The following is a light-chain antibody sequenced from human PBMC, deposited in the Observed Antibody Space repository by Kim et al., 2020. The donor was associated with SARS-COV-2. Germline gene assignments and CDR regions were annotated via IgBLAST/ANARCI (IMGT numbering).Light chain of an antibody. CDR3: QQYNFYRFT. CDR2: QAS. J-gene: IGKJ2*01. V-gene: IGKV1-5*03. CDR1: QSVNTW. Sequence: SASVGDSVTITCRASQSVNTWLAWYRQRPGKAPELLISQASVLQSGVSSKFSGSGSGTEFTLTIDSLQPDDCATYYCQQYNFYRFTFGQGTKLEI.